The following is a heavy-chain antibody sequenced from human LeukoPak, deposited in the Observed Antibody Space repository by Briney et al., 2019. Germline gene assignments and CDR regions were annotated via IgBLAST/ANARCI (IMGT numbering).Heavy chain of an antibody. CDR2: IWDDGKNK. Sequence: PAESLTLSCVVSGFILSNYGMNWVRPPQGRGMEWQEIIWDDGKNKYYADSVKARFTISRDNSKSTLYLQMNSLRAEDTGLYYCARESVVVAGTVDYWGQGSLVTVSS. CDR1: GFILSNYG. J-gene: IGHJ4*02. CDR3: ARESVVVAGTVDY. D-gene: IGHD6-19*01. V-gene: IGHV3-30*02.